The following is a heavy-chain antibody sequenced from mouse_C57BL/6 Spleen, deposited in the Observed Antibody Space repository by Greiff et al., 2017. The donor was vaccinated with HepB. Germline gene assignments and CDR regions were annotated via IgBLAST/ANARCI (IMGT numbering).Heavy chain of an antibody. J-gene: IGHJ2*01. CDR2: IYPGDGDT. D-gene: IGHD1-1*01. CDR3: ARSPTTVVALYYFDC. V-gene: IGHV1-80*01. CDR1: GYAFSSYW. Sequence: QVQLQQSGAELVKPGASVKISCKASGYAFSSYWMNWVKQRPGKGLEWIGQIYPGDGDTNYNGKFKGKATLTADKSSSTAYMQLSSLTSEASAVYFCARSPTTVVALYYFDCWGQGTTLTVSS.